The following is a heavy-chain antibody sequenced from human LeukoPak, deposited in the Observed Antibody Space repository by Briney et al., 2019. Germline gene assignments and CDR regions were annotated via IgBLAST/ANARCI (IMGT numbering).Heavy chain of an antibody. D-gene: IGHD2-8*01. Sequence: AGGSLRLSCAASGFTFSSYWMHWVRQAPGKGLVWVSRISSDGSTTNYADSVKGRFTISRDNAKNSLYLQMNSLRAEDTAVYYCARDSSLLMVYAIPAYYYGMDVWGQGTTVTVSS. CDR3: ARDSSLLMVYAIPAYYYGMDV. CDR1: GFTFSSYW. J-gene: IGHJ6*02. V-gene: IGHV3-74*01. CDR2: ISSDGSTT.